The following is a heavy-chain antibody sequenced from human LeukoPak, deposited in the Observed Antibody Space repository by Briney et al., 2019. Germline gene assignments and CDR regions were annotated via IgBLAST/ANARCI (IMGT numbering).Heavy chain of an antibody. D-gene: IGHD5-24*01. CDR1: GGTFSSYA. J-gene: IGHJ5*02. CDR2: IIPIFGTA. V-gene: IGHV1-69*13. CDR3: ARDVEMATIRWFDP. Sequence: ASVKVSCKASGGTFSSYAISWVRQAPGQGLEWMGGIIPIFGTANYAQKFQGRVTITADESTSTAYMELSSLRSEDTAVYCCARDVEMATIRWFDPWGQGTLVTVSS.